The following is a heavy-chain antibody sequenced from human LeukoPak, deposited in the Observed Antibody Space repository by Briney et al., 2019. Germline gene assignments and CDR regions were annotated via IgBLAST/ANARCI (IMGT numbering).Heavy chain of an antibody. Sequence: GGSLRLSCSASGFTFSSYAVHWVRQAPGKGLEYVSAISSNGGSTYYADSVKGPFTISRDNSKNTLYLQMNSLRAEDTAMYYCARGLPPVMKYYFDYWGQGTLVTVSS. CDR1: GFTFSSYA. CDR2: ISSNGGST. J-gene: IGHJ4*02. V-gene: IGHV3-64*04. D-gene: IGHD4-11*01. CDR3: ARGLPPVMKYYFDY.